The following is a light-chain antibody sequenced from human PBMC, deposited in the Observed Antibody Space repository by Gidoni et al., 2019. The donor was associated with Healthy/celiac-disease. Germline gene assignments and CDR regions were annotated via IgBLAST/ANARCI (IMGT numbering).Light chain of an antibody. CDR1: SSNSGAGYD. CDR3: QSYDSSLSGHVV. V-gene: IGLV1-40*01. CDR2: GNS. J-gene: IGLJ2*01. Sequence: QSVLTQPPSVSGAPGQRVTISCTGSSSNSGAGYDVHWYQQLPGTAPKLLIYGNSNRPSGVPDRFSGSKSVTSASLAITGLQAEDEADYYCQSYDSSLSGHVVFGGGTKLTVL.